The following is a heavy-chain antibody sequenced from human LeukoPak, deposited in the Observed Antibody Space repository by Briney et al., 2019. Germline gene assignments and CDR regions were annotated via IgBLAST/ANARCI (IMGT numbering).Heavy chain of an antibody. J-gene: IGHJ4*02. CDR1: GFTFDDYA. CDR3: AKYQSAYGRDGGWGDYYFDY. Sequence: GGSLRLSCAASGFTFDDYAMHWVRQAPGKGLEWVSLISGDGGSTYYADSVKGRFTISRDNSKNSLYLQLNSLRTEDTALYYCAKYQSAYGRDGGWGDYYFDYWGQGTLVTVSS. D-gene: IGHD6-19*01. CDR2: ISGDGGST. V-gene: IGHV3-43*02.